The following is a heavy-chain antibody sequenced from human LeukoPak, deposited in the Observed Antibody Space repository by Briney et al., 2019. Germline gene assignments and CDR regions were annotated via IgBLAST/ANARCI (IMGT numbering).Heavy chain of an antibody. J-gene: IGHJ6*03. D-gene: IGHD3-16*02. CDR2: IYYSGST. CDR1: GGSISSYY. CDR3: ARVDDYVWGSYRFHYYYMDV. V-gene: IGHV4-59*01. Sequence: SETLSLTCTVSGGSISSYYWSWIRQPPGKGLEWIGYIYYSGSTNYNPSLKSRVTISVDTSKNQFSLKLSSVTAADTAVHYCARVDDYVWGSYRFHYYYMDVWGKGTTVTVSS.